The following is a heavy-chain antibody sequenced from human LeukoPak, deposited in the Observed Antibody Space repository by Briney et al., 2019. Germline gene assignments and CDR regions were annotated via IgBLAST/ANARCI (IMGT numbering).Heavy chain of an antibody. CDR3: ARGKVGATR. V-gene: IGHV4-34*01. Sequence: SETLSLTCAVYGGSFSGYYWGWIRQPPGKGLEWIGEINHSGSTNYNPSLKSRVTITVDTSKNQFSLKLSSVTASDTAVYYCARGKVGATRWGQGTLVTVSS. CDR1: GGSFSGYY. D-gene: IGHD1-26*01. J-gene: IGHJ4*02. CDR2: INHSGST.